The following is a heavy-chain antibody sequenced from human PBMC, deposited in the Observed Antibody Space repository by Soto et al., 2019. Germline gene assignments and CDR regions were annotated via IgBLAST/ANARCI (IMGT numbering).Heavy chain of an antibody. J-gene: IGHJ4*02. CDR1: GYTFTGYG. CDR3: ARPSGGYGDYALSLKY. V-gene: IGHV1-18*01. CDR2: ISAYNGNT. Sequence: QVQLVQSGAEVKKPGASVKVSCKASGYTFTGYGLAWVRQAPGQGLEWMGWISAYNGNTLYAQKIQDRLTMTTDTSTSTAYMELRSLRSDDTAVYFCARPSGGYGDYALSLKYWGQGTLVTVSS. D-gene: IGHD4-17*01.